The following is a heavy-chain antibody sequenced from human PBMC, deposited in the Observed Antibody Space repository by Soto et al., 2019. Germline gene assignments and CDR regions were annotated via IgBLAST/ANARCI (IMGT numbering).Heavy chain of an antibody. D-gene: IGHD4-17*01. V-gene: IGHV1-46*01. J-gene: IGHJ4*02. CDR3: ARPDGVFNFDY. Sequence: QVQLVQSGAEVKKPGASVKVSCKASGYTFTSYYMHWVRQAPGQGLEWMGIINPSGGSTSYAQKFQGRVTTTKDTSRSTVYMELRSLRSEDTAVYYCARPDGVFNFDYWGQGTLVTASS. CDR1: GYTFTSYY. CDR2: INPSGGST.